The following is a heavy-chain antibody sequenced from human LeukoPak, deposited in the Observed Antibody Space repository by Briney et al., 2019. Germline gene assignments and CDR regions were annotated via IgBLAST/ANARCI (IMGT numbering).Heavy chain of an antibody. CDR2: ISSSSSYI. CDR3: ARTILWFGEYIDY. J-gene: IGHJ4*02. D-gene: IGHD3-10*01. CDR1: GFTFSSYS. Sequence: GGSLRLSCAASGFTFSSYSMTWVRQAPGKGLEWVSSISSSSSYIYYADSVKGRFTISRDNAKNSLYLQMNSLRAEDTAVYYCARTILWFGEYIDYWGQGTLVTVSS. V-gene: IGHV3-21*01.